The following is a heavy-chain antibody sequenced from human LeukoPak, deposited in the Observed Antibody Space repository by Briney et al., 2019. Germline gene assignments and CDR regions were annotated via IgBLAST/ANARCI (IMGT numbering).Heavy chain of an antibody. J-gene: IGHJ4*02. CDR1: GFTFSSHS. CDR2: ISSSSSYI. D-gene: IGHD2-21*02. CDR3: ARVADCGGDCFFDY. V-gene: IGHV3-21*01. Sequence: GGSLRLSCAASGFTFSSHSMNWVRQAPGKGLEWVSSISSSSSYIYYADSVKGRSTISRDNAKNSLYLQMNSLRAEDTAVYYCARVADCGGDCFFDYWGQGTLVTVSS.